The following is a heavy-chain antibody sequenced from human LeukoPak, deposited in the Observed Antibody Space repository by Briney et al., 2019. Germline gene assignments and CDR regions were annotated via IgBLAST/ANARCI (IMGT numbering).Heavy chain of an antibody. V-gene: IGHV4-4*02. J-gene: IGHJ4*02. CDR1: GGSISSTNW. CDR2: ISLSGLT. Sequence: PSGTLSLICGVSGGSISSTNWWSWVRQSPGQGLEWIGEISLSGLTNYNPSLKSRVSMSLDKSKNHLSLKLTSVTAADTAVYYCAKDPLSTSGGFDYWGQGTLVTVSS. CDR3: AKDPLSTSGGFDY.